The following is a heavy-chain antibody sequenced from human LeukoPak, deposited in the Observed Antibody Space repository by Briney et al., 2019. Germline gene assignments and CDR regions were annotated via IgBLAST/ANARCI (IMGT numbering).Heavy chain of an antibody. V-gene: IGHV3-30*02. D-gene: IGHD1-26*01. Sequence: GGSLRLSCAASGFTFSSYGMHWVRQAPGKGLEWVTFIRYDGSNKYYVESVKGRFSISRDNSKNTLYLEMNSLRAEDTAIYYCAKGKGKLGAFQSDFDYWGKGTPVTVSS. J-gene: IGHJ4*02. CDR1: GFTFSSYG. CDR2: IRYDGSNK. CDR3: AKGKGKLGAFQSDFDY.